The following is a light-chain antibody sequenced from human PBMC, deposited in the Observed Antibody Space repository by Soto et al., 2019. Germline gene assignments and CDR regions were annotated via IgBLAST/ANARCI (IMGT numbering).Light chain of an antibody. J-gene: IGLJ1*01. CDR2: DVT. CDR1: SSDVGGYDY. CDR3: CSYAGSYTYA. V-gene: IGLV2-11*01. Sequence: QSVLTQPRSVSGSPGQSVTISCTGTSSDVGGYDYVSWYQQHPGKAPKLMIYDVTKRPSGVPDRFSGSKSGNAAFLTISWLQAEDEADYYCCSYAGSYTYAFGTETKVTVL.